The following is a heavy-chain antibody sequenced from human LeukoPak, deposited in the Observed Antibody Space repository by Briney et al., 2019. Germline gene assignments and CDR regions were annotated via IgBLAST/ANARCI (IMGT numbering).Heavy chain of an antibody. Sequence: SETLSLTCTVSGDSISSGNYWGWVRQPPGRGLEWIGSIFHTGSTYYNLSLKSRVTISVDTSKNQFSLRLSSVTAADTAVYYCARAGGRQVRGLDLDHWGQGTLVTVSS. CDR3: ARAGGRQVRGLDLDH. J-gene: IGHJ4*02. V-gene: IGHV4-38-2*02. CDR1: GDSISSGNY. D-gene: IGHD4-23*01. CDR2: IFHTGST.